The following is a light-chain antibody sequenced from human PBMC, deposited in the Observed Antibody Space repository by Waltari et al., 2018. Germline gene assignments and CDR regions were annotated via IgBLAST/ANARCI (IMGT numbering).Light chain of an antibody. J-gene: IGLJ3*02. CDR3: QSYDSSLSGSWV. CDR2: GNS. Sequence: QSVLTQPPSVSGAPGQRVTISCTGSSSNIGDGYDVSWYQQLPGTAPKLLIYGNSNRPSGVPDRFSGSKSGTSASLAITGLQAEDEADYYCQSYDSSLSGSWVFGGGTKLTVL. V-gene: IGLV1-40*01. CDR1: SSNIGDGYD.